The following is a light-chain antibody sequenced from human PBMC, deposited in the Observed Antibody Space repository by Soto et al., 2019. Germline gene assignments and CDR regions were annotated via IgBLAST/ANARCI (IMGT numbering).Light chain of an antibody. CDR1: TSNIGAGYD. J-gene: IGLJ2*01. CDR2: GNN. CDR3: QSHDSSLSGHVV. V-gene: IGLV1-40*01. Sequence: QPVLTQPPSVSGAPGQRVTISCTGSTSNIGAGYDVHWYQQLPGTAPKLLIYGNNNRPSGVPDRFSGSKSGTSASLAITGLQAEDEADYYCQSHDSSLSGHVVFGGGTQLTVL.